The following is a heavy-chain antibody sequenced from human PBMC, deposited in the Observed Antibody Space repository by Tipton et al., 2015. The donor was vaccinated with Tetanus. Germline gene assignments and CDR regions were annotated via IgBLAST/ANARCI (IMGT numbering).Heavy chain of an antibody. D-gene: IGHD3-16*01. V-gene: IGHV4-31*03. CDR2: IYYSGST. CDR3: ARDQGGGRVARLNWFGP. J-gene: IGHJ5*02. CDR1: GASISSGGYS. Sequence: TLSLTCSVSGASISSGGYSWNWIRHRPGKGLEWIGYIYYSGSTFYNPSLKSRVSISVDTSNNQFSLRLSSVTAADTAVYYCARDQGGGRVARLNWFGPWGQGTLVTVSS.